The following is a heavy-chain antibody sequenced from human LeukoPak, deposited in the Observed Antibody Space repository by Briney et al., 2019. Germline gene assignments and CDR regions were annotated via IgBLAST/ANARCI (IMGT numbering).Heavy chain of an antibody. CDR3: ARGLQYCSSTSCYFDY. CDR2: IYYSGST. CDR1: GGSISSYY. Sequence: PSETLSLTCTVSGGSISSYYWSWIRQPPGKGLEWIGYIYYSGSTNYNPSLKSRVTISVDTSKNQFSLKLSSVTAADTAVYYCARGLQYCSSTSCYFDYWGQGTLVTVSS. V-gene: IGHV4-59*01. D-gene: IGHD2-2*01. J-gene: IGHJ4*02.